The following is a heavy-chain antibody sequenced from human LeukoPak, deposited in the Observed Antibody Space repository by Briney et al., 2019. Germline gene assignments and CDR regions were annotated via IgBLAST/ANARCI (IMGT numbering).Heavy chain of an antibody. CDR3: ARLFYNDYAIED. CDR2: ISYSGTA. Sequence: SETLSLTCTVYGDSISSSTYYSGWIRQSPGKGLEWIGSISYSGTAYYKPPLRSRITMSVDTSKNQFSLRLSSVTAADTALYFCARLFYNDYAIEDWGQGALVTVSS. V-gene: IGHV4-39*01. J-gene: IGHJ1*01. CDR1: GDSISSSTYY. D-gene: IGHD3-16*01.